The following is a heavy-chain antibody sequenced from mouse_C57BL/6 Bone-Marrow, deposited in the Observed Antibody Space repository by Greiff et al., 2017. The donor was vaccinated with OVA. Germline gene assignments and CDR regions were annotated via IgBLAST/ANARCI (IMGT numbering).Heavy chain of an antibody. V-gene: IGHV1-81*01. D-gene: IGHD2-1*01. Sequence: VQLVESGAELARPGASVKLSCKASGYTFTSYGISWVKQRTGQGLEWIGEIYPRSGNTYYNEKFKGKATLTADKSSSTAYMELRSLTSEDSAVYFCARDYGKKGAMDYWGQGTSVTVSS. J-gene: IGHJ4*01. CDR1: GYTFTSYG. CDR3: ARDYGKKGAMDY. CDR2: IYPRSGNT.